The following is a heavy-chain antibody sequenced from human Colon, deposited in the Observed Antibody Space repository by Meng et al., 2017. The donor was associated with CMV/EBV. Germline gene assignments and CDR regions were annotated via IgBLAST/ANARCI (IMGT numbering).Heavy chain of an antibody. J-gene: IGHJ4*02. CDR3: VRVVGTSSGFRHYFDF. D-gene: IGHD3-22*01. Sequence: SETLSLTCSVSGDAISSSRYYWDWVRQPPGKGLEWIGSIYYSTTTFYNPSLRGRITISGDPSKNQISLKLTSVTAADTAKYYCVRVVGTSSGFRHYFDFWGQGAQVTVSS. CDR2: IYYSTTT. V-gene: IGHV4-39*07. CDR1: GDAISSSRYY.